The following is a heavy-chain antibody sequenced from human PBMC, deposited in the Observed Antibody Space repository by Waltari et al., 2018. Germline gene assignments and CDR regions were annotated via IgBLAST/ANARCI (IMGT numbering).Heavy chain of an antibody. J-gene: IGHJ4*02. CDR3: ARRFDS. V-gene: IGHV3-48*03. CDR2: ISGSDTTK. Sequence: EVQLVESGGGLVQPGGSLRLSCSASGFTLSSYGMNWVRQAPGKGLEWISYISGSDTTKYYADSVKGRFTISRDDAENSLYLQMNSLRAEDTALYYCARRFDSWGQGTRVTVSS. CDR1: GFTLSSYG.